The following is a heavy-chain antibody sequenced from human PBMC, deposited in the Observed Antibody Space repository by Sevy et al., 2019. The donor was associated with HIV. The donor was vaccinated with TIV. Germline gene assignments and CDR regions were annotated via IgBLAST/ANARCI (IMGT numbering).Heavy chain of an antibody. Sequence: GGSLRLSCAASGFTFSNYAMSWVRQAPGKGLEWVSLISGSGGNSYCADSVKGRFTISRDNSKNTLYLQMNSLRAEDTAVYHGAKDRYCGGGRCPYDAVDIWGQGTMVTVSS. CDR2: ISGSGGNS. V-gene: IGHV3-23*01. D-gene: IGHD2-15*01. J-gene: IGHJ3*02. CDR1: GFTFSNYA. CDR3: AKDRYCGGGRCPYDAVDI.